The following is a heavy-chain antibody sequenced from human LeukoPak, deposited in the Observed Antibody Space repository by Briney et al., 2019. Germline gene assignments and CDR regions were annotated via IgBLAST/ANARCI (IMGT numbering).Heavy chain of an antibody. D-gene: IGHD3-10*01. J-gene: IGHJ4*02. CDR2: VRETGAST. V-gene: IGHV3-23*01. Sequence: GGSLRLSCAASGFTFSSYAMSWVRQAPGKGLEWVSAVRETGASTFYADSVKGRFTISRDNSKNTLYLQMNSLRAEDTAIYYCAKEKAGSGSYYVDYWGQGTLVIVSS. CDR3: AKEKAGSGSYYVDY. CDR1: GFTFSSYA.